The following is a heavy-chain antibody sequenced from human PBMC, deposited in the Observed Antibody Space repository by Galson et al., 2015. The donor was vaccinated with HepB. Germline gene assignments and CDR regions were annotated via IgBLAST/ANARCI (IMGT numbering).Heavy chain of an antibody. Sequence: SGYTFTSYAMHWVRQAPGQRLEWMGWINAGNGNTKYSQKFQGRVTITRDTSASTAYMELSSLRSEDTAVYYCARDSSSWYYYFDYWGQGTLVTVSS. V-gene: IGHV1-3*01. D-gene: IGHD6-13*01. CDR1: GYTFTSYA. CDR3: ARDSSSWYYYFDY. CDR2: INAGNGNT. J-gene: IGHJ4*02.